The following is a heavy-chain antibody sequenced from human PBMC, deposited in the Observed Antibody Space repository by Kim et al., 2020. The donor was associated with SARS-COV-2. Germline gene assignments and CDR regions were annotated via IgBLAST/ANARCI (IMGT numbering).Heavy chain of an antibody. J-gene: IGHJ4*02. CDR3: ARRADSEYQIDY. CDR2: IYYSGST. V-gene: IGHV4-39*01. CDR1: GGSISSSSYY. D-gene: IGHD2-2*01. Sequence: SETLSLTCTVSGGSISSSSYYWGWIRQPPGKGLEWIGSIYYSGSTYYNPSLKSRVTISVDTSKNQFSLKLSSVTAADTAVYYCARRADSEYQIDYWGQGTLVTVSS.